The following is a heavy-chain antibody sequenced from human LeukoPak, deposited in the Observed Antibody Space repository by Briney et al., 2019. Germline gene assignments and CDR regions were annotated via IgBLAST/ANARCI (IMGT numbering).Heavy chain of an antibody. CDR2: IYYSGST. Sequence: SETLSLTCTVSGGSISSSSYYWGWIRQPPGKGLEWIGSIYYSGSTYYNPSLKSRVTISVDTSKNQFSLKLSSVTAADTAVYYCARGYYYGSGSYISWGQGTLVTVSS. CDR1: GGSISSSSYY. J-gene: IGHJ5*02. CDR3: ARGYYYGSGSYIS. D-gene: IGHD3-10*01. V-gene: IGHV4-39*07.